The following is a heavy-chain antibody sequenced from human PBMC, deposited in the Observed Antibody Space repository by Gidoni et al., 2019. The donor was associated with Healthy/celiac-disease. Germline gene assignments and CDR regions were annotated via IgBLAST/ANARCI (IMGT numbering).Heavy chain of an antibody. Sequence: QVHLQHSGPGLVKPSQTLSLTCSTPGDCVFSTCAAWNWIRQSPSRGLEWMGRSYYRSKWYNDYAVSVKSRITINPDTSKNQFSLQLNAVTPEDTAVYDGARGDSVVAGDGLFDIWGQGTMVTVSS. V-gene: IGHV6-1*01. CDR2: SYYRSKWYN. J-gene: IGHJ3*02. CDR1: GDCVFSTCAA. CDR3: ARGDSVVAGDGLFDI. D-gene: IGHD2-15*01.